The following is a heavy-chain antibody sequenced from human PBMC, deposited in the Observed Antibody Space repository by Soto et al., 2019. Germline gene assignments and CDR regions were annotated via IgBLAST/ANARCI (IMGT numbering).Heavy chain of an antibody. CDR3: AKPLFYSDRWYFDY. V-gene: IGHV3-48*01. Sequence: GGSLRLSCAASGFTFSSYSMNWVRQAPGKGLEWVSYISSSSSIIYYADSVKGRFTVSRDNSKNTVYLQMNSLRPEDTAVYYCAKPLFYSDRWYFDYWGQGTPVTVSS. CDR1: GFTFSSYS. CDR2: ISSSSSII. J-gene: IGHJ4*02. D-gene: IGHD3-9*01.